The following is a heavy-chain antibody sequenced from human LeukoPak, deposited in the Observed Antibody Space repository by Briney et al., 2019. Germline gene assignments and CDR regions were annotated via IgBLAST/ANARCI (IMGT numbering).Heavy chain of an antibody. J-gene: IGHJ5*02. Sequence: SVKVSCKASGGTFSSYAISWVRQAPGQGLEWMGGIIPIFGTANYAQKFQGRVTITADESTSTAYMELNSLRSEDTAVYYCAKDPYSSSWSNWFDPWGQGTLVTVSS. V-gene: IGHV1-69*13. CDR2: IIPIFGTA. D-gene: IGHD6-13*01. CDR1: GGTFSSYA. CDR3: AKDPYSSSWSNWFDP.